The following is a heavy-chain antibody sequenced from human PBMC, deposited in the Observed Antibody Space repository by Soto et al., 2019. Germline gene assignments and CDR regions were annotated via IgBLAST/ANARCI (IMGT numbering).Heavy chain of an antibody. CDR3: ARSQIAVAGMFGY. V-gene: IGHV4-39*02. CDR1: GGSISSSTFF. Sequence: QLQLQESGPGLVKPSETLSLTCTVSGGSISSSTFFWGWIRQPPGKGLEWIGTIYYSGNTYYNPSLKSRVTISKDTSKNHYSLNLSSVTASDTAVYYCARSQIAVAGMFGYWGQGSLVTVSS. CDR2: IYYSGNT. J-gene: IGHJ4*02. D-gene: IGHD6-19*01.